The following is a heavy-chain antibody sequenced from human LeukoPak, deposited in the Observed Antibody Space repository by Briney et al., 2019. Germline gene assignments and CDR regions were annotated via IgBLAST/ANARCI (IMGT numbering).Heavy chain of an antibody. D-gene: IGHD4-17*01. J-gene: IGHJ4*02. CDR1: RFTFSTYT. Sequence: GGSQRLSCAASRFTFSTYTMNWVRQAPGKGLEWVSSISSSSSYIYYADSVKGRFTISRDNAKNSLYLQMNTLRAEDTAVYYCARDRTTVTTFDYRGQGTLVTVSS. CDR2: ISSSSSYI. CDR3: ARDRTTVTTFDY. V-gene: IGHV3-21*01.